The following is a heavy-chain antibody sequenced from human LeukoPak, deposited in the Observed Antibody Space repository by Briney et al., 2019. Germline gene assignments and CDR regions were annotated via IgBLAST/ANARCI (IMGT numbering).Heavy chain of an antibody. J-gene: IGHJ5*02. D-gene: IGHD2-8*01. CDR1: GFTVSSNY. Sequence: GSLRLYCAASGFTVSSNYMSWVRQAPGKGLDWVSVIYSGGSTYYADSVKGRFTISRDNSKNTLYLQMNSLRAEDTAVYYCAREDIVPRGFDPWGQGTLVTVSS. V-gene: IGHV3-53*01. CDR3: AREDIVPRGFDP. CDR2: IYSGGST.